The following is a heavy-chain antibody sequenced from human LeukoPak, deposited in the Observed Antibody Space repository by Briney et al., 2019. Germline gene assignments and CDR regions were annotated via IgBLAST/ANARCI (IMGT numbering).Heavy chain of an antibody. D-gene: IGHD3-10*01. CDR1: VFTFSTYW. V-gene: IGHV3-74*01. Sequence: GGSLRLSCAASVFTFSTYWMHWVRQAPGKGLVWVAHINSDGSSTSYADSGKGRFTISRDNAKNTLYLQMNSLRVDDTAVYSCAADYYGSGILLGYWGQGTLVTVSS. CDR3: AADYYGSGILLGY. CDR2: INSDGSST. J-gene: IGHJ4*02.